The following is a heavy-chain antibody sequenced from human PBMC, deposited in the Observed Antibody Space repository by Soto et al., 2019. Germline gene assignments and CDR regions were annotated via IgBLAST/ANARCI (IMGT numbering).Heavy chain of an antibody. CDR2: IDSGGGGT. CDR1: GFTFSTYS. J-gene: IGHJ4*01. V-gene: IGHV3-23*01. CDR3: AKDSYSSIIIVRFDY. Sequence: RVSLRLSFAASGFTFSTYSMSWVRQAPGKGLEWVSGIDSGGGGTYYADSVKGRFTISRDNSENTLYLQMNSLRAEDTAVYYCAKDSYSSIIIVRFDYWGHGTLVTVSS. D-gene: IGHD1-26*01.